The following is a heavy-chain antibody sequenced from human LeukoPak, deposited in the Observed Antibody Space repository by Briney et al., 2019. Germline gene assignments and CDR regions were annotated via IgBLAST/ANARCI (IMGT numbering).Heavy chain of an antibody. Sequence: GSLRLSCAASGFTFKNYAMTWIRQAPGKGLEWVSAIHSSGASTFYADFVKGRFTISRDNSKDTLYLQMDSLTAEDTAVYYCAKGSWGSGWYADWGQGTLVTVSS. CDR1: GFTFKNYA. J-gene: IGHJ4*02. D-gene: IGHD6-19*01. V-gene: IGHV3-23*01. CDR3: AKGSWGSGWYAD. CDR2: IHSSGAST.